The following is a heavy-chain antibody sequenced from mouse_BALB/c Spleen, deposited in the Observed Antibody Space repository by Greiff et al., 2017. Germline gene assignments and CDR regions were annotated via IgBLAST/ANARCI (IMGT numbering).Heavy chain of an antibody. Sequence: EVKLLESGAELVKPGASVKLSCTASGFNIKDTYMHWVKQRPEQGLEWIGRIDPANGNTKYDPKFQGKATITADTSSNTAYLQLSSLTSEDTAVYYCAREGYFDVWGAGTTVTVSS. J-gene: IGHJ1*01. CDR1: GFNIKDTY. CDR3: AREGYFDV. V-gene: IGHV14-3*02. CDR2: IDPANGNT.